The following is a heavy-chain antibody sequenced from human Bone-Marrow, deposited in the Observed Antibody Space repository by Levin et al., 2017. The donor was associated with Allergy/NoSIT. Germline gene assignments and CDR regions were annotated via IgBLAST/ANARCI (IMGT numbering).Heavy chain of an antibody. V-gene: IGHV3-30-3*01. CDR3: AMLTDIVVFVHLISDY. D-gene: IGHD2-15*01. Sequence: SGGSLRLSCAASGFTFSSYAMHWVRQAPGKGLEWVAGISDDGGNKYYADFVKGRFTISRDNSEDTLYLQMNSLRAEDTALYYCAMLTDIVVFVHLISDYWGQGTLVTVSS. J-gene: IGHJ4*02. CDR2: ISDDGGNK. CDR1: GFTFSSYA.